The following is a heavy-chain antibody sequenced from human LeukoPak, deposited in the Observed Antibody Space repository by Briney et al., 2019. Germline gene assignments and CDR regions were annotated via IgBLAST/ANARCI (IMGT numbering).Heavy chain of an antibody. CDR3: AKEEQQLAIDY. D-gene: IGHD6-13*01. J-gene: IGHJ4*02. CDR1: GFTFSSYS. Sequence: GGSLRLSCAASGFTFSSYSMNWVRQAPGKGLEWVSSISSSSSYIYYADSVKGRFTISRDNSKNTLYLQMNSLRAEDTAVYYCAKEEQQLAIDYWGQGTLVTVSS. V-gene: IGHV3-21*01. CDR2: ISSSSSYI.